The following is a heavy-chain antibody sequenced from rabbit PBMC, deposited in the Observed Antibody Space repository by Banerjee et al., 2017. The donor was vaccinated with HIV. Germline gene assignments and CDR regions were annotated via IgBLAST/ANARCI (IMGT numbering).Heavy chain of an antibody. CDR2: IYGGFSNST. CDR3: TREGGL. V-gene: IGHV1S40*01. J-gene: IGHJ4*01. CDR1: RFSFSNYY. Sequence: QSLEESGGDLVKPGASLTLTCTASRFSFSNYYMCWVRQAPGKGLEWIGCIYGGFSNSTYYASWAKGRFTISKTSSTTVTLQMTSLTAADTATYFCTREGGLWGPGTLVTVS.